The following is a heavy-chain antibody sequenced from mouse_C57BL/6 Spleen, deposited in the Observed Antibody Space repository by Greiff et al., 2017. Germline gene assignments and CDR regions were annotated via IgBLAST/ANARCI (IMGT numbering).Heavy chain of an antibody. CDR1: GYAFSSSW. Sequence: VQLQQSGPELVKPGASVKISCKASGYAFSSSWMNWVKQRPGKGLEWIGRIYPGDGDTNYNGKFKGKATLTADKSSSTAYMQLSSLTSEDSAVYFWASHCDGYYYVGYWGQGTTLTGSS. D-gene: IGHD2-3*01. J-gene: IGHJ2*01. V-gene: IGHV1-82*01. CDR3: ASHCDGYYYVGY. CDR2: IYPGDGDT.